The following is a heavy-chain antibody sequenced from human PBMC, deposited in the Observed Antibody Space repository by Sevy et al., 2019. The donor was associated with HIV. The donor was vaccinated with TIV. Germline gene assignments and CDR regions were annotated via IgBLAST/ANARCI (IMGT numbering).Heavy chain of an antibody. CDR2: ISSSSSYI. Sequence: GGSLRLSCAASGFTFSSYSMNWVRQAPGKGLEWVSSISSSSSYIYYADSVRGRFTISRDNAKNSLYLQMNSLRAEDTAVYYCERGRDGYSILLYWGQGTLVTVSS. V-gene: IGHV3-21*01. CDR1: GFTFSSYS. J-gene: IGHJ4*02. D-gene: IGHD4-4*01. CDR3: ERGRDGYSILLY.